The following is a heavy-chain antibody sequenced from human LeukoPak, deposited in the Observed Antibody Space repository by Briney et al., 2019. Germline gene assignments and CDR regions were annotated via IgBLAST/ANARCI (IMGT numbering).Heavy chain of an antibody. J-gene: IGHJ3*02. CDR1: GFAFSSYW. CDR2: ISGSGGST. V-gene: IGHV3-23*01. Sequence: GGSLRLSCATSGFAFSSYWMLWVRQVPGKGLEWVSAISGSGGSTYYADSVKGRFTISRDNSKNTLYLQMNSLRAEDTAVYYCAKDLKTMVRGVIYAFDIWGQGTMVTVSS. D-gene: IGHD3-10*01. CDR3: AKDLKTMVRGVIYAFDI.